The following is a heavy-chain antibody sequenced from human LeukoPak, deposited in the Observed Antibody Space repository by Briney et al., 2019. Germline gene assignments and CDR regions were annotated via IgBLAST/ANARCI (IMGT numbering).Heavy chain of an antibody. D-gene: IGHD5-24*01. CDR3: ASRGGWLQMENDY. CDR2: TYYSGST. J-gene: IGHJ4*02. CDR1: GGSISSSSYY. Sequence: PSETLSLTCTVSGGSISSSSYYWGWIRQPPGKGLEWIGSTYYSGSTYYNPSLKSRVTISVDTSKNQFSLKLSSVTAADTAVYYCASRGGWLQMENDYWGQGTLVTVSS. V-gene: IGHV4-39*01.